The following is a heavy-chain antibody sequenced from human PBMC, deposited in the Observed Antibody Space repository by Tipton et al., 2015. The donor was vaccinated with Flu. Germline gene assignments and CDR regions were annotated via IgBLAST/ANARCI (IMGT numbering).Heavy chain of an antibody. V-gene: IGHV4-38-2*02. CDR3: ARRTFSNYVSEPKNWFDF. CDR1: NYSITSGYY. CDR2: IYYTGST. D-gene: IGHD4-11*01. J-gene: IGHJ5*01. Sequence: TLSLTCSVSNYSITSGYYWGWIRQPPGKGLEWIGSIYYTGSTYYNPSLESRVTISVDTSTNHFYLKVNSATAADTAVYFCARRTFSNYVSEPKNWFDFWGQGTLVTVSS.